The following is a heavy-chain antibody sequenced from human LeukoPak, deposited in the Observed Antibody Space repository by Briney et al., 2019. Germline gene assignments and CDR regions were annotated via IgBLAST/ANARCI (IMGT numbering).Heavy chain of an antibody. CDR1: GGSINGSSYY. V-gene: IGHV4-39*07. J-gene: IGHJ6*03. Sequence: SETLSLTCTVSGGSINGSSYYWGWIRQPPGKGLEWIGSIHFIGITYYNPSLKSRITISVDTSKNQSSLRLNSVIAADTAVYYCARIKKGDYMDVWGKGTTVTVSS. CDR3: ARIKKGDYMDV. CDR2: IHFIGIT. D-gene: IGHD3-16*01.